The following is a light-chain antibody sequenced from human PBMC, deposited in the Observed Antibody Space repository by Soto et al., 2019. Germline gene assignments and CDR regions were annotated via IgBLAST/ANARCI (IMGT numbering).Light chain of an antibody. CDR3: SSYTSSSTIVV. V-gene: IGLV2-14*01. J-gene: IGLJ2*01. CDR2: DVS. CDR1: SSDVGGYNY. Sequence: QSVLTQPASVSGSPGQSITISCTGTSSDVGGYNYVSWYQQHPGKAPKLMIYDVSNRPSGVSNHYSGSKSGNTASLTISGLQAEDEADYYCSSYTSSSTIVVFGGGTQLSVL.